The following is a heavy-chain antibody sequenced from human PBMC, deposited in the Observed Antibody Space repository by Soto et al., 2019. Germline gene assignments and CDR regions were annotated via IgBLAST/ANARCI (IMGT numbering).Heavy chain of an antibody. CDR1: GYMFTSYD. CDR3: AKDFGGLYDGFEP. V-gene: IGHV1-8*01. Sequence: QVQLVQSGAEVKKPGASVKVSCRASGYMFTSYDINWVRQAAGQGLEWLGRMNPNNGKTDYAQKFQGRLTMTRDTSIRTVYMQLSSLTSEETAVYYCAKDFGGLYDGFEPWGQGTLVTVSS. CDR2: MNPNNGKT. J-gene: IGHJ5*02. D-gene: IGHD3-16*01.